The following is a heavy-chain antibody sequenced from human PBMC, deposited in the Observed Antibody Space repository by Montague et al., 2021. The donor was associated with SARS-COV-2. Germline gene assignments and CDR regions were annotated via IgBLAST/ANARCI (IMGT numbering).Heavy chain of an antibody. J-gene: IGHJ4*02. CDR2: INHSEST. CDR1: GGSFSGYY. Sequence: SETLSLTCAVYGGSFSGYYWSWIRQPLGKGLEWIGEINHSESTNYNPSLKSRVTISVDTSKNQFSLNLSSVTAADTDVYYCARARAAYILTGYYFDHGGQGTLVTVSS. D-gene: IGHD3-9*01. V-gene: IGHV4-34*01. CDR3: ARARAAYILTGYYFDH.